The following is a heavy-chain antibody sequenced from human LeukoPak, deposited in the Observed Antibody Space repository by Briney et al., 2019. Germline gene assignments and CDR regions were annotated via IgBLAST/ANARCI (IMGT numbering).Heavy chain of an antibody. CDR1: GGSFSGYY. CDR2: INHSGST. CDR3: ARDSMITFGGVIAPPQHPDY. D-gene: IGHD3-16*02. Sequence: SETLSLTCAVYGGSFSGYYWSWIRQPPGKGLEWIGEINHSGSTNYNPSLKSRVTISVDTSKNQFSLKLRSVTAADTAVYYCARDSMITFGGVIAPPQHPDYWGQGTLVTVSS. J-gene: IGHJ4*02. V-gene: IGHV4-34*01.